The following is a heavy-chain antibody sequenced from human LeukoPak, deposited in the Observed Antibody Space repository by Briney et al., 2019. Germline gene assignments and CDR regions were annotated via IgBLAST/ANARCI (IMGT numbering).Heavy chain of an antibody. J-gene: IGHJ4*02. V-gene: IGHV4-34*01. CDR2: INRSGST. CDR1: GGSFSGYY. Sequence: SETLSLTCAVYGGSFSGYYWSWIRQPPGKGLEWIGEINRSGSTNYNPSLKSRVTISVDTSKNQFSLKLSSVTAADTAVYYCARVGCSGGSCYSFYFDYWGQGTLVTVSS. CDR3: ARVGCSGGSCYSFYFDY. D-gene: IGHD2-15*01.